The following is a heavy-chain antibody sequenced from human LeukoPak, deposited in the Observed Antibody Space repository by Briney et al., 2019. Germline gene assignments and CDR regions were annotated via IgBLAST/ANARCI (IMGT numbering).Heavy chain of an antibody. J-gene: IGHJ4*02. CDR2: IYYSGST. Sequence: PSETLSLTCTVSGGSISSSSYYWGWIRQPPGKGLEWIGSIYYSGSTYYNPSLKSRVTISVDTSKNQFSLKLSSVTAADTAVYYCARRKPLAAAGPWGQGTLVTVSS. V-gene: IGHV4-39*07. CDR1: GGSISSSSYY. D-gene: IGHD6-13*01. CDR3: ARRKPLAAAGP.